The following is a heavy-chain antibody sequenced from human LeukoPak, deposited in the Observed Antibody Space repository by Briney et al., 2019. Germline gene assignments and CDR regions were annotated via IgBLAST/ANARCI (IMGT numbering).Heavy chain of an antibody. D-gene: IGHD6-13*01. Sequence: ASVKDSCKASGGTFSIYAICWGRQAPGQGLEWMGRIIPIFGTANYAQKLQGRVTPTTDESPSTPYMDQSSPRAADTAVYNCARGYSSSWYGGGFDYWGQGTLVTVSS. CDR2: IIPIFGTA. V-gene: IGHV1-69*05. CDR3: ARGYSSSWYGGGFDY. CDR1: GGTFSIYA. J-gene: IGHJ4*02.